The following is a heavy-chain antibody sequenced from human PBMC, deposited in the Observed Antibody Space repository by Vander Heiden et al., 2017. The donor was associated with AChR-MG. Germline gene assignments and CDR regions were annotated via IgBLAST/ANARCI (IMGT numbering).Heavy chain of an antibody. CDR3: LLTLQYYMDV. CDR2: IKSKTDGGTT. J-gene: IGHJ6*03. Sequence: EVQLVESGGGLVKPGGSLRLPCAASGFPFSNAWMGWVRQAPGKGLEWVGRIKSKTDGGTTDYAAPVKGRFTISRDDSKNTLYLQMNSLKTEDTAVYYCLLTLQYYMDVWGKGTTVTVSS. D-gene: IGHD2-21*01. V-gene: IGHV3-15*01. CDR1: GFPFSNAW.